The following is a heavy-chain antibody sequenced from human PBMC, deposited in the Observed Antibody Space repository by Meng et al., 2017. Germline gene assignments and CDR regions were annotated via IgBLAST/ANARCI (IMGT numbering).Heavy chain of an antibody. CDR3: ARDLSGSGTFDY. V-gene: IGHV1-69*08. CDR2: IIPILGIA. D-gene: IGHD3-10*01. CDR1: GGTFSSYT. J-gene: IGHJ4*02. Sequence: QAQVVKSGAEVRKPGSSGKVSCKASGGTFSSYTISWVRQAPGQGLEWMGRIIPILGIANYAQKFQGRVTITADKSTSTAYMELSSLRSEDTAVYYCARDLSGSGTFDYWGQGTLVTVSS.